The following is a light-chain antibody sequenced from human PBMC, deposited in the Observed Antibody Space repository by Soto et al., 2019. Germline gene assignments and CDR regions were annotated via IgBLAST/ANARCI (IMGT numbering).Light chain of an antibody. J-gene: IGKJ1*01. CDR2: GAS. V-gene: IGKV3-20*01. CDR3: QHYNSYSEA. CDR1: QSVSSSF. Sequence: EIVLTQSPGTLSLAPGERATLSCRASQSVSSSFLAWYQQKPGQAPRLLIYGASSRATGIPDRFSGGGSGTEFTLTISSLQPDDFATYYCQHYNSYSEAFGQGTKVDIK.